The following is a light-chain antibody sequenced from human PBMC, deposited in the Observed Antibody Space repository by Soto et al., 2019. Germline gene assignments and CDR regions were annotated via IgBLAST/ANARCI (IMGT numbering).Light chain of an antibody. CDR2: AAS. CDR1: QGISND. J-gene: IGKJ1*01. V-gene: IGKV1-27*01. CDR3: QNYNSAPQT. Sequence: DIQMTQSPSSRSASVGDRVTITCRASQGISNDLAWYQQKPGKIPKLLIFAASTLQSGVPSRFSGSGSGTDFTLTISSLQPEDVATYYCQNYNSAPQTFGQGTKVEIK.